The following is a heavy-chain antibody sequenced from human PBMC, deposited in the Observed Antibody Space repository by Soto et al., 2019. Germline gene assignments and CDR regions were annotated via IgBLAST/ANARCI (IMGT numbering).Heavy chain of an antibody. CDR3: ARDLSGTIDY. CDR2: IWYDGNKE. Sequence: GGSLRLSCAASGFTFSNYAMHWVRQAPGKGLEWVALIWYDGNKEYYADSVKGRFIISRDIPKNTVYLQMTSLRAADTAVYYCARDLSGTIDYWGHGTLVTVSS. J-gene: IGHJ4*01. V-gene: IGHV3-33*01. CDR1: GFTFSNYA. D-gene: IGHD1-1*01.